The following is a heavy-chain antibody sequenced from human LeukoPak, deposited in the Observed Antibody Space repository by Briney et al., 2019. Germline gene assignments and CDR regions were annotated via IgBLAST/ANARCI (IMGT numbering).Heavy chain of an antibody. Sequence: GGSLRLSCAASGFTFNNAYMTWVRQAPGKGLEWVGRIKSKSDGGPIAYAAPVGGRFTISTDDSKKTLYLQMNSLRTEDTAVYYCLTGLRWSHSVHYWGQGTLVTVSS. J-gene: IGHJ4*02. D-gene: IGHD4-23*01. CDR3: LTGLRWSHSVHY. V-gene: IGHV3-15*01. CDR2: IKSKSDGGPI. CDR1: GFTFNNAY.